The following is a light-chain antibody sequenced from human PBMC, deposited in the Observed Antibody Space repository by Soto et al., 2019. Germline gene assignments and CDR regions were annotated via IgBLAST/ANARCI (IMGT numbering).Light chain of an antibody. Sequence: IVFTQSPGTQSLSPGERAALSCRASQSVRDRYLAWYQQKPGQAPSLLIYDTSTRATGVPDRFSGSGSGTDFALTSSRVEPEDFAIYFCQQYGSSTGTFGQGTKVDIK. J-gene: IGKJ1*01. CDR1: QSVRDRY. V-gene: IGKV3-20*01. CDR3: QQYGSSTGT. CDR2: DTS.